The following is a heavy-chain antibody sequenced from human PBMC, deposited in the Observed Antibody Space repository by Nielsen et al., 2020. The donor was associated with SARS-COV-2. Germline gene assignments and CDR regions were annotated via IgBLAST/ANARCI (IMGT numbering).Heavy chain of an antibody. Sequence: ASVKVSCKASGYTFTSYAMHWVRQAPGQGLEWMGWISAYNGNTNYAQKLQGRVTMTTDTSTSTAYMELRSLRSDDTAVYYCARLEYSSSLVDYWGQGTLVTVSS. V-gene: IGHV1-18*01. CDR2: ISAYNGNT. J-gene: IGHJ4*02. CDR3: ARLEYSSSLVDY. D-gene: IGHD6-6*01. CDR1: GYTFTSYA.